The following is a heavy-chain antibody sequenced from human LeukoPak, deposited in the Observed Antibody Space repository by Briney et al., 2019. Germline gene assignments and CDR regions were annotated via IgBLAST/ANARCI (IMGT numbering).Heavy chain of an antibody. J-gene: IGHJ4*02. D-gene: IGHD2-15*01. CDR2: ISSSSSYI. V-gene: IGHV3-21*01. CDR1: GFTFSSYS. Sequence: GGSLRLSCAASGFTFSSYSMNWVRQAPGKGLEWVSSISSSSSYIYYADSVKGRFTISRDNAKNSLYLQMNSLRAEDTAVYYCARDPGRSGGSCYSDYWGQGTLVTVSS. CDR3: ARDPGRSGGSCYSDY.